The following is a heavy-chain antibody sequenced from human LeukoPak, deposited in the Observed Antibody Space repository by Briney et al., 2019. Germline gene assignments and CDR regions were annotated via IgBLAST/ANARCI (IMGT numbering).Heavy chain of an antibody. D-gene: IGHD6-13*01. CDR1: GFTFSSYG. CDR3: AKDRAPGYSSSWHEPYYFDY. CDR2: IWYDGSNK. V-gene: IGHV3-33*06. Sequence: PGRSLRLSCAASGFTFSSYGMHWVRQAPGKGLEWVAVIWYDGSNKYYADSVKGRFTISRDNSKNTLYLQMNSLRAEDTAVYYCAKDRAPGYSSSWHEPYYFDYWGQGTLVTVSS. J-gene: IGHJ4*02.